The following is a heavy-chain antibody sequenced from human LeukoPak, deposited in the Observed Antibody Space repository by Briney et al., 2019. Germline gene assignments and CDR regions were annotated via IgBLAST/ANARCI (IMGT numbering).Heavy chain of an antibody. CDR3: TRGSFGVFDY. CDR1: GFTFSDNS. V-gene: IGHV3-48*02. J-gene: IGHJ4*02. Sequence: GGFLRLSCAASGFTFSDNSMSWVRQAQWKGREWVSSMNSDGSHIYHVDSVEGRFTISRDNARNSLYLQMNGLRDEDTAVYYCTRGSFGVFDYWGQGILVTVSS. D-gene: IGHD3-10*01. CDR2: MNSDGSHI.